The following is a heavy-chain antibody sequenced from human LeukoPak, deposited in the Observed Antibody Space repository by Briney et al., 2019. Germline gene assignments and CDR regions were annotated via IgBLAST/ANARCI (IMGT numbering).Heavy chain of an antibody. CDR1: GYTFTGYY. J-gene: IGHJ6*03. CDR2: INPNSGGT. CDR3: ATSGRWELLKYYYYMDV. V-gene: IGHV1-2*02. D-gene: IGHD1-26*01. Sequence: ASVKVSCKASGYTFTGYYMHWVRQAPGQGLEWMGWINPNSGGTNYAQKFQGRVTMTRDTSISTVYVDLSRLRSDDTAVYYCATSGRWELLKYYYYMDVWGKGTTVTVSS.